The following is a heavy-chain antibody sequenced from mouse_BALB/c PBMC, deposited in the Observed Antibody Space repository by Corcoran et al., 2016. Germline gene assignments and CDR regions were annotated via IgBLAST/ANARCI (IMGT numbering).Heavy chain of an antibody. CDR1: GYSFTSYY. CDR2: IFPGSGNT. CDR3: AREGYYRYDGLAY. J-gene: IGHJ3*01. Sequence: QVQLQQSGPELVKPGASLKISCKASGYSFTSYYIHWVKQRPGQGLEWIGWIFPGSGNTKYNEKFKGKATLTADTSSSTAYIQLSSLTSEDSAVYFCAREGYYRYDGLAYWGQGTLVTVSA. D-gene: IGHD2-14*01. V-gene: IGHV1-66*01.